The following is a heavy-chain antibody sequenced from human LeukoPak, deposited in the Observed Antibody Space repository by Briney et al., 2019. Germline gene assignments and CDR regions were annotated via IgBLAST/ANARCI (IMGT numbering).Heavy chain of an antibody. CDR3: AKEGTRMASSYFDH. CDR2: ISHDGAVQ. D-gene: IGHD2-8*01. J-gene: IGHJ4*02. CDR1: GFTFSSYG. Sequence: EPGGSLRLSCAASGFTFSSYGMQWVRQAPGKGLEWVAVISHDGAVQHYADSVKGRFTISRDNSDNTLYLQMNSLRDEDTAMYYCAKEGTRMASSYFDHWGQGTLITVSS. V-gene: IGHV3-30*18.